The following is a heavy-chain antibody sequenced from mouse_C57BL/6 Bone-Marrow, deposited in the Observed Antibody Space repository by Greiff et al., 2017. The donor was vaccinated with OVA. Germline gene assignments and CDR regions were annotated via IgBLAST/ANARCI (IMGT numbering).Heavy chain of an antibody. J-gene: IGHJ1*03. V-gene: IGHV1-81*01. CDR1: GYTFTSYG. CDR2: IYPRSGNT. Sequence: QVQLKQSGAELARPGASVKLSCKASGYTFTSYGISWVKQRTGQGLEWIGEIYPRSGNTYYNEKFKGKATLTADKSSSTAYMELRSLTSEDSAVYFCARGMGEGYFDVWGTGTTVTVSS. CDR3: ARGMGEGYFDV. D-gene: IGHD2-3*01.